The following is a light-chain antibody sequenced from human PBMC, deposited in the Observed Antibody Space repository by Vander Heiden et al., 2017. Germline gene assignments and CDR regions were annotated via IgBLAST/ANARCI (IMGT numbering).Light chain of an antibody. CDR3: QSYDSSLSGSEV. Sequence: QSVLTQPPSVSGAPGQRVPISCTGSSSNIGAVYDVHWYQQLPGTAPKFLIYGNSNRPSGVPDRFSGSKSGTSASLAITGLQAEDEADYYCQSYDSSLSGSEVFGTGTKVTVL. J-gene: IGLJ1*01. CDR2: GNS. V-gene: IGLV1-40*01. CDR1: SSNIGAVYD.